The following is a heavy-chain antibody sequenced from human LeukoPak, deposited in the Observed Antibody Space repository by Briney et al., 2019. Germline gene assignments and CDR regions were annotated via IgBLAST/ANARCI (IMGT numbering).Heavy chain of an antibody. D-gene: IGHD3-3*01. V-gene: IGHV4-34*01. Sequence: SETLSLTCAVYGGSFSGYYWSWIRQPPGKGLEWIGEINHSGSTYYNPSLKSRVTISVDTSKNQFSLKLSSVTAADTAVYYCARDSITIFGIDVWGKGTTVTVSS. J-gene: IGHJ6*04. CDR3: ARDSITIFGIDV. CDR1: GGSFSGYY. CDR2: INHSGST.